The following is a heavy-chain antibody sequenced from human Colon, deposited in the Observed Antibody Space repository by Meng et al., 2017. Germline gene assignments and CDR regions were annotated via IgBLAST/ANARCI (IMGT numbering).Heavy chain of an antibody. D-gene: IGHD6-19*01. V-gene: IGHV4-4*02. Sequence: QLQASGPGLVEPSGTLSLPFAVSGGSISSYNWWSWVRQPPGKGLEWIGQIDLGGTPYYNPSLESRVIMSLDKSKNQLSLRLTSVAAADTAVYYCARHGGWHFDYWGQGALVTVSS. CDR1: GGSISSYNW. J-gene: IGHJ4*02. CDR2: IDLGGTP. CDR3: ARHGGWHFDY.